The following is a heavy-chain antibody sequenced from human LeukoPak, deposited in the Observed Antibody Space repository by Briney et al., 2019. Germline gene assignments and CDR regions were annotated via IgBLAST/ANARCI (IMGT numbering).Heavy chain of an antibody. J-gene: IGHJ4*02. CDR1: GFTFSDYY. CDR2: ISSSGSTI. CDR3: VKSMSGLNDY. D-gene: IGHD3-3*01. V-gene: IGHV3-11*04. Sequence: GGSLRLSCAASGFTFSDYYMSWIRQAPGKGLEWVSYISSSGSTIYYADSVKGRFTISRDNAKDTLYLQMNSLRAEDTAVYYCVKSMSGLNDYWGQGTLVTVSP.